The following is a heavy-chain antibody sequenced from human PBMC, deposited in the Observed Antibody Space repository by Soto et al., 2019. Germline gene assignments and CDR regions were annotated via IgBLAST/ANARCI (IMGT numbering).Heavy chain of an antibody. Sequence: SETLSLTCTVSGGSVSSGSYFWSWIRQPPGKGLEWLGYIYYAGNTNYNPSLKSRLTISVDSSKNQFSLKLSSVTAADTAVYYCAREKTGDLTFFDSWGQGTLVTVSS. CDR1: GGSVSSGSYF. CDR3: AREKTGDLTFFDS. J-gene: IGHJ4*02. CDR2: IYYAGNT. V-gene: IGHV4-61*01. D-gene: IGHD3-16*01.